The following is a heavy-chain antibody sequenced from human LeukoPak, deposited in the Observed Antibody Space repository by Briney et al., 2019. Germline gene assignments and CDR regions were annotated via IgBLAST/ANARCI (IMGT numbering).Heavy chain of an antibody. D-gene: IGHD5-24*01. CDR3: AREVRWGSYYYYYYMDV. J-gene: IGHJ6*03. Sequence: PSQTLSLTCTVSGGSISSGSYYWSWIRQPAGKGLEWIGRIYTSGSTNYNPSLKSRVTISVDTSKNQFSLKLSSVTAADTAVYYCAREVRWGSYYYYYYMDVWGKGTTVTVSS. CDR1: GGSISSGSYY. V-gene: IGHV4-61*02. CDR2: IYTSGST.